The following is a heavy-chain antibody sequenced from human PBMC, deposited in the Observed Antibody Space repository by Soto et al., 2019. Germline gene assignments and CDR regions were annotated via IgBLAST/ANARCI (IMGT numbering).Heavy chain of an antibody. J-gene: IGHJ4*02. CDR2: IYYNGNT. CDR1: GGSISSYF. Sequence: SETLSLTCTVSGGSISSYFWSWIQQSPGKGLEWIGYIYYNGNTNYNPSLVSRVTISVDTSKNQFSLKLSSVTAADTAVYYCARHSGSYFYFDYWGQGTLVTVSS. V-gene: IGHV4-59*08. D-gene: IGHD1-26*01. CDR3: ARHSGSYFYFDY.